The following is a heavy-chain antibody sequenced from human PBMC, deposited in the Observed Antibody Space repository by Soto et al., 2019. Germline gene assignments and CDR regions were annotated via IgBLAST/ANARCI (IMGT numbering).Heavy chain of an antibody. CDR1: GFTFSSYA. J-gene: IGHJ4*02. D-gene: IGHD2-2*01. Sequence: EVQLLESGGGLVQPGGSLRLSCAASGFTFSSYAMNWVRQAPGKGLEWVSALSGGGGGTNYADSVKGRFTISRDNSKNTLYLQMNSLRADDTSVDYCAKDQSTSTLWWLHYWGQGTLVTVSS. CDR3: AKDQSTSTLWWLHY. CDR2: LSGGGGGT. V-gene: IGHV3-23*01.